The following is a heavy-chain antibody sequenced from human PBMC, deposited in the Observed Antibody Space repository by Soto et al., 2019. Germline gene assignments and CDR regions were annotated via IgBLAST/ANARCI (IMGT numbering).Heavy chain of an antibody. V-gene: IGHV3-9*01. Sequence: EVQLVESGGGLVQPGRSLRLSCAASGFTFDDYAMHWVRQAPGKGLEWVSGISWNSGSIGYADSVKGRFTISRDNAKNSLYLQMNSLRAEDTALYYCAKGCYSSGWYYFDYWGQGTLVTVSS. D-gene: IGHD6-19*01. CDR3: AKGCYSSGWYYFDY. J-gene: IGHJ4*02. CDR2: ISWNSGSI. CDR1: GFTFDDYA.